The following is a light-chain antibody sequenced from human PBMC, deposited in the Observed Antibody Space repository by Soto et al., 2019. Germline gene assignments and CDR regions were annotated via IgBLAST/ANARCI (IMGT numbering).Light chain of an antibody. J-gene: IGLJ2*01. Sequence: QSALTQPPSASGSPGQSVTISCTGPSSDVGGDKYVSWYQQHPGKAPKLIIYEVIKRPSGVPDRFSGSKSGNAASLTVSGLQAEDEADYYCSSYAGTNNVIFGGGTQLTV. CDR1: SSDVGGDKY. V-gene: IGLV2-8*01. CDR2: EVI. CDR3: SSYAGTNNVI.